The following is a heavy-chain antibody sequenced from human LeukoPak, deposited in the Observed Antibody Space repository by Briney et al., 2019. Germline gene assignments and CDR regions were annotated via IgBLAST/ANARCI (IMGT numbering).Heavy chain of an antibody. J-gene: IGHJ4*02. V-gene: IGHV3-66*03. CDR2: IYSDNT. CDR1: GFTVSSNS. CDR3: AKAANWGSFDY. D-gene: IGHD7-27*01. Sequence: GGSLRLSCTVSGFTVSSNSMSWVRQAPGKGLEWVSFIYSDNTHYSDSVKGRFTFSRDNSKNTLYLQMNSLRAEDTAVYYCAKAANWGSFDYWGQGTLVTVSS.